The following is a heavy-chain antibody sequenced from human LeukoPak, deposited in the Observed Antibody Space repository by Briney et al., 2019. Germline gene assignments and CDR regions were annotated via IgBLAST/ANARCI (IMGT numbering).Heavy chain of an antibody. CDR1: GGSTSSSNYY. CDR3: ARRPTTSIVVATTNYFDH. J-gene: IGHJ4*02. Sequence: SETLSLTCTVSGGSTSSSNYYWGWIRQPPGKGLEWIGSIYFSGSTYYSPSLKSRVTLSIDTSKNQFSLKLTSVTAADTAVYYCARRPTTSIVVATTNYFDHWGQGTLVTVSS. V-gene: IGHV4-39*01. CDR2: IYFSGST. D-gene: IGHD1-26*01.